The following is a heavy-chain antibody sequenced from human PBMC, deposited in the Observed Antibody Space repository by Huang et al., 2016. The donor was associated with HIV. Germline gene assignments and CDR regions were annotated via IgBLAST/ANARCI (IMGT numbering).Heavy chain of an antibody. CDR1: DFTFSGYH. V-gene: IGHV3-21*02. CDR3: ARAVQGTWRGFDF. Sequence: DVQLVESGGGLVKPGGSLRLSCAASDFTFSGYHMNWVRQGPGKGLEWVGCISYSGSTIYYAASVKRRVTIARENAKTSVFLKLNSLRAADAALVYCARAVQGTWRGFDFWGRGTLVTVSS. CDR2: ISYSGSTI. J-gene: IGHJ3*01. D-gene: IGHD1-1*01.